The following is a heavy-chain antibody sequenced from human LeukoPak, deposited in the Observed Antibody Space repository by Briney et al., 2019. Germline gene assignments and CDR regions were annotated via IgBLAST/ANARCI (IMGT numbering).Heavy chain of an antibody. CDR2: ISSSGSTI. V-gene: IGHV3-48*03. Sequence: GGSLRLSCAVAGFNFWSTGMSWVRQAPGKGLEWVSYISSSGSTIYYADSVKGRFTISRDNAKNSLYLQMNSLRAEDTAVYYCARDFGYYGSGSYPDYFDYWGQGTLVTVSS. J-gene: IGHJ4*02. CDR3: ARDFGYYGSGSYPDYFDY. CDR1: GFNFWSTG. D-gene: IGHD3-10*01.